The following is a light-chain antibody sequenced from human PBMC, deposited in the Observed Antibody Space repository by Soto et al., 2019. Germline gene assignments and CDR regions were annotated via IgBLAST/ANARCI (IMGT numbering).Light chain of an antibody. Sequence: QSALTQPPSASGSPGQSVTISCTGTSSDVGGYNFVSWYQQHPGKAPKLIVYEVSKRPSGVPDRFSGSKSGNTASLTVSGRQAEDEADYYCTSYAGSNNLYVFGTGTKLTVL. CDR1: SSDVGGYNF. CDR3: TSYAGSNNLYV. J-gene: IGLJ1*01. CDR2: EVS. V-gene: IGLV2-8*01.